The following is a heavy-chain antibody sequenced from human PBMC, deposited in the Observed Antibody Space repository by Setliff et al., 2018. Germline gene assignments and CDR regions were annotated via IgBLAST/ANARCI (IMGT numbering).Heavy chain of an antibody. J-gene: IGHJ5*02. Sequence: GGSLRLSCTASGFTFSNAWMSWVRQAPGKGLEWVANINHDGIEKYYVDSVKGRFTISRDNAKNSLYLQMNSLRAEDTAVYYCVRGGEGRDDSNSGSWGQGTLVTVSS. CDR1: GFTFSNAW. CDR3: VRGGEGRDDSNSGS. D-gene: IGHD2-21*02. CDR2: INHDGIEK. V-gene: IGHV3-7*01.